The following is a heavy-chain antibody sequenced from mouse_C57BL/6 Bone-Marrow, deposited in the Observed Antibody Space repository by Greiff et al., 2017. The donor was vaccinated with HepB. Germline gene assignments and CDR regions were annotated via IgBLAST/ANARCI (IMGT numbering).Heavy chain of an antibody. D-gene: IGHD2-5*01. CDR3: ARRIGYSNYVYAMDY. J-gene: IGHJ4*01. CDR2: ISNGGGST. V-gene: IGHV5-12*01. Sequence: EVKLVESGGGLVQPGGSLKLSCAASGFTFSDYYMYWVRQTPEKRLEWVAYISNGGGSTYYPDTVKGRFTISRDNAKNTLYLQMSRLKSEDTAMYYCARRIGYSNYVYAMDYWGQGTSVTVSS. CDR1: GFTFSDYY.